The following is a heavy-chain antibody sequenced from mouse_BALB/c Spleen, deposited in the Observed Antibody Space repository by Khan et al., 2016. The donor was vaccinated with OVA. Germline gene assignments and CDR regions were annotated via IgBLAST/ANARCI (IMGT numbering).Heavy chain of an antibody. Sequence: EVELQESGPDLVKPSQSLSLTCTVTGYYITSGYSWHWIRQFPGNKLEWMGYIYYSGNTNYNPSLKSRISITRDTSKNQFFLQLNSVTTEDTATYSGARAGTTVVAYWYFDVWGAGTTVTVSS. CDR2: IYYSGNT. CDR3: ARAGTTVVAYWYFDV. CDR1: GYYITSGYS. V-gene: IGHV3-1*02. J-gene: IGHJ1*01. D-gene: IGHD1-1*01.